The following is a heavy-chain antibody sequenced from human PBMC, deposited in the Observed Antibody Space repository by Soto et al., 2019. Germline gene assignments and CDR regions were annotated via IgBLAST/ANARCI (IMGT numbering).Heavy chain of an antibody. J-gene: IGHJ4*02. CDR1: GFIYSNFA. Sequence: GGSLRLSCAASGFIYSNFAMYWVRRAPGKGLEWVSSIRQSGDRASYADSARGRFTISRDNSKNTLYLQMNGLRLDDTAVYYCVTAVRTRLDNWGPGALVTVSS. CDR2: IRQSGDRA. D-gene: IGHD3-10*01. V-gene: IGHV3-23*01. CDR3: VTAVRTRLDN.